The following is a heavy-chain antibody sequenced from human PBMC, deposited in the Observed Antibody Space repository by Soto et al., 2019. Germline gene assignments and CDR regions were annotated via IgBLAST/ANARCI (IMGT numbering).Heavy chain of an antibody. V-gene: IGHV3-72*01. J-gene: IGHJ3*02. Sequence: GGSLRLSCAASGFTFSDHYMDWVRQAPGKGLEWVGRTRNKANSYTTEYAASVKGRFTISRDDSKNSLYLQMNSLKTEDTAVYYCARNWGSKEHDAFDIWGQGTMVTVSS. CDR3: ARNWGSKEHDAFDI. CDR1: GFTFSDHY. D-gene: IGHD7-27*01. CDR2: TRNKANSYTT.